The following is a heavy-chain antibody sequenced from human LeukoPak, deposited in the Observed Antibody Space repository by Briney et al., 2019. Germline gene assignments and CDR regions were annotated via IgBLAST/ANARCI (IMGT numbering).Heavy chain of an antibody. D-gene: IGHD2-2*01. CDR2: ISSSSSYI. J-gene: IGHJ4*02. CDR1: GFSFSGYG. V-gene: IGHV3-21*01. Sequence: GGSLRLSCAASGFSFSGYGMHWVRQAPGKGLEWVSSISSSSSYIYYADSVKGRFTISRDNAENSLYLQMNSLRVGDTAVYYCARAPTVLVGYCSSSSCQADYWGQGTLVTVSS. CDR3: ARAPTVLVGYCSSSSCQADY.